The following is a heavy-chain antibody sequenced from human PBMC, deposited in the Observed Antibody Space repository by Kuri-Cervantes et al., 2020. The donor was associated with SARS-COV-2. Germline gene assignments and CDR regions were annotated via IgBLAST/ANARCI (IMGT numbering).Heavy chain of an antibody. CDR1: GFTFDDYA. Sequence: LSLTCAASGFTFDDYAMHWVRQAPGKGLEWVSGISWNSGSIGYADSVKGRFTISRDNAKNSLYLQMNSLRAEDTALYYCAKDTIYFGSGSHQGMDVWGQGTTVTVSS. CDR2: ISWNSGSI. CDR3: AKDTIYFGSGSHQGMDV. V-gene: IGHV3-9*01. J-gene: IGHJ6*02. D-gene: IGHD3-10*01.